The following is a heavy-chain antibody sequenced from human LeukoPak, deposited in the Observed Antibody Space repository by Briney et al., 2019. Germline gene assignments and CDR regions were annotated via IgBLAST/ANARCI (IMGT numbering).Heavy chain of an antibody. CDR3: ARGQVVGATTFYYYYMDV. CDR1: GGSISSYY. V-gene: IGHV4-4*07. CDR2: IYTSGST. J-gene: IGHJ6*03. Sequence: SETLSLTCTVSGGSISSYYWSWLRQPAGKGLEWIGRIYTSGSTNYNPSLKSRVTMSVDTSKNQFSLKLSSVTAADTAVYYCARGQVVGATTFYYYYMDVWGKGTTVTVSS. D-gene: IGHD1-26*01.